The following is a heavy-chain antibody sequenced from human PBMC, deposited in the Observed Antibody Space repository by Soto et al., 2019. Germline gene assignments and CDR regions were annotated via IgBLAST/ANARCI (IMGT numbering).Heavy chain of an antibody. CDR3: AGLYYYDSSGYLEY. CDR1: GGSISSGGYY. CDR2: IYYSGST. V-gene: IGHV4-31*03. Sequence: LSLTCTVSGGSISSGGYYWSWIRQHPGKGLEWIGYIYYSGSTYYNPSLKSRVTISVDTSKKQFSLKLSSVTAADTAVYYRAGLYYYDSSGYLEYWGKGTLVTVSS. D-gene: IGHD3-22*01. J-gene: IGHJ4*02.